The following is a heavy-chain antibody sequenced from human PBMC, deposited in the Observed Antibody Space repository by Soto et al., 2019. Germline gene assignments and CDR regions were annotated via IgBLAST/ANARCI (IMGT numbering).Heavy chain of an antibody. J-gene: IGHJ5*02. Sequence: SETLSLTCTVSGGSISSSSYYWGWIRQPPGKGLEWIGSIYYSGSTYYNPSLKSRVTISVDTSKNQFSLKLSSVTAADTAVYYCARHRRRLRWYDFDPWGQGXLVTVYS. CDR3: ARHRRRLRWYDFDP. V-gene: IGHV4-39*01. CDR2: IYYSGST. CDR1: GGSISSSSYY. D-gene: IGHD4-17*01.